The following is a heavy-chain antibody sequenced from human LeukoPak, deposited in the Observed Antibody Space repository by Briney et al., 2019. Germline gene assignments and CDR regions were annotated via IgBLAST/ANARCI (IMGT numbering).Heavy chain of an antibody. V-gene: IGHV1-2*02. CDR3: ARGGFGELSFWFDP. CDR1: GYTFTGYY. CDR2: INPNSGGT. Sequence: ASVKVSCKASGYTFTGYYMHWVRQAPGQGLEWMGWINPNSGGTNYAQKFQGRVTITADKSTSTAYMELSSLRSEDTAVYYCARGGFGELSFWFDPWGQGTLVTVSS. J-gene: IGHJ5*02. D-gene: IGHD3-10*01.